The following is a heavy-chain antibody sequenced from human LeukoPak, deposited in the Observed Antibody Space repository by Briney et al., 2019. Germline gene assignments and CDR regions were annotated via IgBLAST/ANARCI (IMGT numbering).Heavy chain of an antibody. J-gene: IGHJ4*02. CDR1: GFTFSSYE. V-gene: IGHV3-21*01. CDR2: ISSSSSYI. Sequence: PGGSLRLSCAASGFTFSSYEMNWVRQAPGKGLEWVSSISSSSSYIYYADSVKGRFTISRDNAKNSLYLQMSSLRAEDTAVYYCAGGLGLLKRNYFDYWGQGSLVIVSS. D-gene: IGHD3/OR15-3a*01. CDR3: AGGLGLLKRNYFDY.